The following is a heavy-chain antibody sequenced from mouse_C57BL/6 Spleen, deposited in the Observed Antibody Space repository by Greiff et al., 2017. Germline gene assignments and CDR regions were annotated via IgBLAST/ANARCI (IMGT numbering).Heavy chain of an antibody. CDR2: ISYDGSN. CDR1: GYSITSGYY. D-gene: IGHD2-4*01. CDR3: ARLDYDYDGYFDY. V-gene: IGHV3-6*01. J-gene: IGHJ2*01. Sequence: ESGPGLVKPSQSLSLTCSVTGYSITSGYYWNWIRQFPGNKLEWMGYISYDGSNNYNPSLKNRISITRDTSKNQFFLKLNSVTTVDTATYYCARLDYDYDGYFDYWGQGTTLTVSS.